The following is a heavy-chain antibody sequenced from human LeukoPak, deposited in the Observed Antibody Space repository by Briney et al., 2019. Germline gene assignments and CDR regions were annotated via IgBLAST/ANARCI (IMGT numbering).Heavy chain of an antibody. CDR3: ARDPLSDPPGDY. CDR1: GGTFSSYA. CDR2: IIPIFGTA. V-gene: IGHV1-69*05. J-gene: IGHJ4*02. Sequence: PVKVSCKASGGTFSSYAISWVRQAPGQGLEWMGRIIPIFGTANYAQKFQGRVTITTDESTSTAYMELSSLRSEDTAVYYCARDPLSDPPGDYWGQGTLVTVSS.